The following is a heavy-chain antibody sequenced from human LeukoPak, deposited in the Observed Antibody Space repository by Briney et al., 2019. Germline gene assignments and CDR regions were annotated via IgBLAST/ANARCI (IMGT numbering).Heavy chain of an antibody. CDR1: GFTFSNYE. CDR3: ARTLRNSFGYGNY. CDR2: ISSSGTTI. V-gene: IGHV3-48*03. Sequence: GGSLRLSCAASGFTFSNYEMNWVRQAPGKGPEWISFISSSGTTIYYADSVKGRFTISRDNAKNSLYLQMNSLRVEDTAIYYCARTLRNSFGYGNYWGQGTLVTVSS. D-gene: IGHD5-18*01. J-gene: IGHJ4*02.